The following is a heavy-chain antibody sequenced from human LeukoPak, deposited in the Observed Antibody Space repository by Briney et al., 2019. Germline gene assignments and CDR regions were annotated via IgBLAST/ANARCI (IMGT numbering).Heavy chain of an antibody. V-gene: IGHV3-23*01. CDR3: AKDHERWGAVVPGHF. Sequence: PGASLRLSCAASGFTFSSYVMSWVRQAPGKGLEWVSGISGSGGSTYYADSVKGRFTISRDNSKSTLYLQMNSLRAEDTAVYYCAKDHERWGAVVPGHFWGQGTLVTVSS. D-gene: IGHD6-19*01. J-gene: IGHJ4*02. CDR1: GFTFSSYV. CDR2: ISGSGGST.